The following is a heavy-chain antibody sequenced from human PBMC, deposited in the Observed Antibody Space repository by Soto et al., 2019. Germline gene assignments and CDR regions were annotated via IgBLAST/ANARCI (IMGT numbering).Heavy chain of an antibody. Sequence: GPLRLSCAASGFTFSSYSMNWVRQAPGKGLEWVSYISSSSSTIYYADSVKGRFTISRDNAKNSLYLQMNSLRDEDTAVYYCAREPDYDFWSGYRFFDYWGQGTLVTVSS. CDR1: GFTFSSYS. CDR3: AREPDYDFWSGYRFFDY. V-gene: IGHV3-48*02. D-gene: IGHD3-3*01. J-gene: IGHJ4*02. CDR2: ISSSSSTI.